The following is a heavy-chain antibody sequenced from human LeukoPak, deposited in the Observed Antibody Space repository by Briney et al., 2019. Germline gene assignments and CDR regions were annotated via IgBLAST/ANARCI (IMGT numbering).Heavy chain of an antibody. D-gene: IGHD3-16*01. Sequence: GGSLRLSCAASGFTFSSYGMHWVRQAPGKGLEWVAVISYDGSNKYYADSVKGRFTISRDNSKNTLYLQMNSLTAEDTAVYYCAKSTGDYGGSGGDYWGQGTLVTVSS. J-gene: IGHJ4*02. CDR1: GFTFSSYG. V-gene: IGHV3-30*18. CDR3: AKSTGDYGGSGGDY. CDR2: ISYDGSNK.